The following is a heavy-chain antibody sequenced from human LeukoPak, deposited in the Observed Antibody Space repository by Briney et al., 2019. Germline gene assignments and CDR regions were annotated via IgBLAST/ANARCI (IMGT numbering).Heavy chain of an antibody. V-gene: IGHV1-2*02. D-gene: IGHD2-2*01. J-gene: IGHJ3*02. Sequence: ASVKVSCKASGYTFTGYYMHWVRQAPGQGLDVMGWINPNSGGTNYAQKFQGMGTMTRDTYISTDYMELSRLRSDDTAVYYCARIGYCSSTSCYSSNAFDIWGQGTMVTVSS. CDR3: ARIGYCSSTSCYSSNAFDI. CDR2: INPNSGGT. CDR1: GYTFTGYY.